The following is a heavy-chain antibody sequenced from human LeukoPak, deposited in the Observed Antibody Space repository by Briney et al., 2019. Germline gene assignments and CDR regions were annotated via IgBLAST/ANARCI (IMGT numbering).Heavy chain of an antibody. Sequence: PSETLSLTCAVYGVSFRGYYLSWIRQPPAKGLEWIGEINHSGSTNYNPSLKSRVTISVDASKNQFSLKLSSVTAADTAVYYCARNPMVRGVPLFDYWGQGTLVTVSS. CDR3: ARNPMVRGVPLFDY. V-gene: IGHV4-34*01. D-gene: IGHD3-10*01. CDR1: GVSFRGYY. J-gene: IGHJ4*02. CDR2: INHSGST.